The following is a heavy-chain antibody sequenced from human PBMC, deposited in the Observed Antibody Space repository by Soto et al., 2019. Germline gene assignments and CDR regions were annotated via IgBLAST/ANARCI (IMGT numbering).Heavy chain of an antibody. CDR2: ISSSSSYI. Sequence: GGSLRLSCAASGFTFSSYSMNWVRQAPGKGLEWVSSISSSSSYIYYADSVKGRFTISRDNAKNSLYLQMNSLRAEDTAVYYCARVGALYEREVYGMDVWGQGTTVTVPS. CDR1: GFTFSSYS. CDR3: ARVGALYEREVYGMDV. V-gene: IGHV3-21*01. D-gene: IGHD2-2*02. J-gene: IGHJ6*02.